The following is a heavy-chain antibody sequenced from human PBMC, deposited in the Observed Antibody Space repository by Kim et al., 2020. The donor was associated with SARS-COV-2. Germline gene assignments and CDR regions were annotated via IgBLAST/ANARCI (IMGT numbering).Heavy chain of an antibody. J-gene: IGHJ6*02. CDR3: ARDRDGYSYGSSGMDV. Sequence: YVKGRFTISRDKSKSTVDLQMNSRRAEDTAVYYCARDRDGYSYGSSGMDVWGQGTTVTVSS. D-gene: IGHD5-18*01. V-gene: IGHV3-30*07.